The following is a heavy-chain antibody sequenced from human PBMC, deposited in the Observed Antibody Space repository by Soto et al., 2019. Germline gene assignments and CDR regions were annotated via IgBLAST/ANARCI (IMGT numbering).Heavy chain of an antibody. D-gene: IGHD3-22*01. J-gene: IGHJ4*02. Sequence: QVQLVQAGAEVKKPGASVKVSCKASGYTFTSYGISWVRQAPGQGLEWMGWISAYNGNTNYAQRLQGRVTMTTNTSTSTAYMELRSLRSEDTAVYYCARDLSAYYYDSSGYRGADYWGQGTLVTVSS. CDR2: ISAYNGNT. V-gene: IGHV1-18*01. CDR3: ARDLSAYYYDSSGYRGADY. CDR1: GYTFTSYG.